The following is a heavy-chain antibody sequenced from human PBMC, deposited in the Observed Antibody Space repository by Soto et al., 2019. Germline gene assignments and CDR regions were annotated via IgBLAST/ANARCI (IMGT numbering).Heavy chain of an antibody. Sequence: QVQLVQSGAEVKKPGSSVKVSCKASGGTFSSYAISWVRQAPGQGLEWMGGIIPIFGTANYAQKFQGRVTITADESTSTAYLELSSLRSKDTAVYYCARQGNCSSTSCYSDWFDPWGQGTLVTVSS. CDR1: GGTFSSYA. V-gene: IGHV1-69*01. CDR3: ARQGNCSSTSCYSDWFDP. J-gene: IGHJ5*02. D-gene: IGHD2-2*01. CDR2: IIPIFGTA.